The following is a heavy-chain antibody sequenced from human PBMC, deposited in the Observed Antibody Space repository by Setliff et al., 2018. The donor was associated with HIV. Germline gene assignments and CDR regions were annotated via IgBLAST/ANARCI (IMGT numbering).Heavy chain of an antibody. CDR2: IYPGDSDT. V-gene: IGHV5-51*01. CDR1: GYSFTSYW. Sequence: PGESLKISCKGSGYSFTSYWIGWVRQMPGKGLEWMGIIYPGDSDTRYSPSFQGHVTISADKSISTVYLHWSSLKASDTATYYCARHKNGAYSLDSWGQGTLVTVSS. D-gene: IGHD4-17*01. J-gene: IGHJ4*02. CDR3: ARHKNGAYSLDS.